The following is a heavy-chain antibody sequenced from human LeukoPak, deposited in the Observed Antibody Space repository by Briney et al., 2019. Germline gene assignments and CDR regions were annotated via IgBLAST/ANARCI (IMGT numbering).Heavy chain of an antibody. Sequence: SETLSLTCAVYGGSFSGYYWSWIRQPPGKGLEWIGEINHSGSTNYNPSLKSRVTISVDTSKNQFSLKLSSATAADTAVYYCARGRSSGYYFHLHPFDYWGQGTLVAVSS. V-gene: IGHV4-34*01. CDR2: INHSGST. CDR1: GGSFSGYY. J-gene: IGHJ4*02. CDR3: ARGRSSGYYFHLHPFDY. D-gene: IGHD3-22*01.